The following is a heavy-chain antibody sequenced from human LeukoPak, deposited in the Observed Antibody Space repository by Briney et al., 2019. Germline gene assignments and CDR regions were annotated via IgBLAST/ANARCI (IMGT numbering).Heavy chain of an antibody. CDR3: ASTHAGRYYTTFDS. Sequence: SETLSLTCTVSGDSISSASSCWAWVRQPPGKGLEWIGTVYYTGRTYNNPSLKSRISISIDTSSNQFSLKVASVSAADTAVYYCASTHAGRYYTTFDSWGQGTLVTVSS. V-gene: IGHV4-39*01. D-gene: IGHD1-26*01. CDR2: VYYTGRT. J-gene: IGHJ4*02. CDR1: GDSISSASSC.